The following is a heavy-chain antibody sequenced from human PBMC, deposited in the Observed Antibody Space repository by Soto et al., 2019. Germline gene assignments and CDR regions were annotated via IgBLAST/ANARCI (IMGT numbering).Heavy chain of an antibody. CDR2: IYWDDDK. D-gene: IGHD3-16*02. V-gene: IGHV2-5*02. CDR3: AHSVSDYIWGSYRYRANWFDP. Sequence: GLDLEWLALIYWDDDKRYSPSLKSRLTITKDTSKNQVVLTMTNMDPVDTATYYCAHSVSDYIWGSYRYRANWFDPWGQGTLVTVSS. J-gene: IGHJ5*02.